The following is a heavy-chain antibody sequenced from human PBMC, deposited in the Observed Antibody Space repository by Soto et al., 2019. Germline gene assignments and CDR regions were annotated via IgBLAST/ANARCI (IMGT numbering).Heavy chain of an antibody. V-gene: IGHV3-30-3*01. J-gene: IGHJ3*02. D-gene: IGHD3-22*01. CDR2: ISYDGSNK. CDR1: GFTFSSYA. Sequence: GGSLRLSCAASGFTFSSYAMHWVRQAPGKGLEWVAVISYDGSNKYYADSVKGRFTISRDNSKNTLYLQMNSLRAEDTAVYYCAKGSRDSSGYYPDDAFDIWGQGTMVTVSS. CDR3: AKGSRDSSGYYPDDAFDI.